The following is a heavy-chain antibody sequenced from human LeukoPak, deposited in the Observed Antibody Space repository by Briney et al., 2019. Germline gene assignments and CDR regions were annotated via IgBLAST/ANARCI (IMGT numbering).Heavy chain of an antibody. CDR3: ARGLQWLRYFDY. D-gene: IGHD5-12*01. V-gene: IGHV4-61*02. Sequence: SETLSLTCTVSGGSISSGSYYWSWIRQPAGKGLEWIGRIYTSGSTNYNPSLKSRVTISVDTSKNQFSLKLSSVTAADTAVYYCARGLQWLRYFDYWGQGTLVTVSS. CDR1: GGSISSGSYY. J-gene: IGHJ4*02. CDR2: IYTSGST.